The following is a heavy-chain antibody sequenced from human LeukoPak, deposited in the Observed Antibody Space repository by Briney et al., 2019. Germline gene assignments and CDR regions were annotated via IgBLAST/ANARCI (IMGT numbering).Heavy chain of an antibody. Sequence: SETLSLTCTVSGYSISSGYYWGWIRQPPGKGLEWIGSIYHSGSTYYNPSLKSRVTISVDTSKNQFSLKLSSVTAEDTAIYFCAAGGSWFDPWGQGTLVTVSS. V-gene: IGHV4-38-2*02. J-gene: IGHJ5*02. D-gene: IGHD1-26*01. CDR2: IYHSGST. CDR1: GYSISSGYY. CDR3: AAGGSWFDP.